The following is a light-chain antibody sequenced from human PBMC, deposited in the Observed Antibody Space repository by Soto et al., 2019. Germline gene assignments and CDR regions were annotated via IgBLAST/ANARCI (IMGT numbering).Light chain of an antibody. CDR3: QQYDNLPPLT. V-gene: IGKV1-33*01. J-gene: IGKJ4*01. CDR2: DAS. CDR1: QDISNY. Sequence: DIQMTQSPSSLSASVGARVTITCQASQDISNYLNWYQQKPAKAPKLLIYDASNLETGVPSRFSGSGSGTDVTFTISSLQPEDIATYYCQQYDNLPPLTFGGGTKVEIK.